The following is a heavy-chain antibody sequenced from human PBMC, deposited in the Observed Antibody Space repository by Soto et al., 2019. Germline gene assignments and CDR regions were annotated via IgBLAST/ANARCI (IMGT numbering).Heavy chain of an antibody. V-gene: IGHV4-34*01. CDR1: GGSFSGYY. D-gene: IGHD2-15*01. CDR2: INHSGST. Sequence: QVQLQQWGAGLLKPSETLSITCAVYGGSFSGYYWSWIRQPPGKGLEWIGEINHSGSTNYNPSLNIRIAISVDTSQNQSSLTLSSVTAADTAVYYCARTAPRYCSGGSCYSGRNYLGQGTLVTVSS. CDR3: ARTAPRYCSGGSCYSGRNY. J-gene: IGHJ4*02.